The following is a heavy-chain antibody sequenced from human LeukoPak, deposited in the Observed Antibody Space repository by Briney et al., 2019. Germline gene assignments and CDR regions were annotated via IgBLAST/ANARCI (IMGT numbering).Heavy chain of an antibody. CDR2: IYHTGTT. J-gene: IGHJ4*02. Sequence: SETLSLTCAVSGYSISTAYYWGWIRQPPGKGLEWIGTIYHTGTTSNNSSLESRVTMSVDTSKNQFSLKLSSVTAADAAIYYCARQGDDYGAMDYWGQGTLVSVSS. D-gene: IGHD4/OR15-4a*01. CDR3: ARQGDDYGAMDY. CDR1: GYSISTAYY. V-gene: IGHV4-38-2*01.